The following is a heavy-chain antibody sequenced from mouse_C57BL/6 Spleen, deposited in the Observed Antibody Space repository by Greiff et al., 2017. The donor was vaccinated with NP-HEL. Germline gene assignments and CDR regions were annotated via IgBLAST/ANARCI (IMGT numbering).Heavy chain of an antibody. CDR3: ARNPLITTVVAREGYAMDY. D-gene: IGHD1-1*01. J-gene: IGHJ4*01. CDR1: GFTFSDYG. V-gene: IGHV5-17*01. Sequence: EVQGVESGGGLVKPGGSLKLSCAASGFTFSDYGMHWVRQAPEKGLEWVAYISSGSSTIYYADTVKGRFTISRDNAKNTLFLQMTSLRSEDTAMYYCARNPLITTVVAREGYAMDYWGQGTSVTVSS. CDR2: ISSGSSTI.